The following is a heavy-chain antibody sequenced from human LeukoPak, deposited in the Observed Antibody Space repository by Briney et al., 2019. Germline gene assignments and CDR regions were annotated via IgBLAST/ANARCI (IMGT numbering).Heavy chain of an antibody. CDR2: INHSGST. Sequence: SETLSLTCAVYVGSFSGYYWSWIRQPPGKGLEWSGEINHSGSTNYNPSLKSRVTISVDTSKNQFSLKLRSVTAAETAVYYCARGGRYFDWLFARLYYMDVWGKGTTVTVSS. V-gene: IGHV4-34*01. J-gene: IGHJ6*03. CDR3: ARGGRYFDWLFARLYYMDV. CDR1: VGSFSGYY. D-gene: IGHD3-9*01.